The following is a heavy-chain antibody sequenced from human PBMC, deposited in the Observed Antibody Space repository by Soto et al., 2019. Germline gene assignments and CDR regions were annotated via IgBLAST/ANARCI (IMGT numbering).Heavy chain of an antibody. D-gene: IGHD3-16*01. CDR1: GFTSSSYW. Sequence: GSLRLSCAASGFTSSSYWMHWVRQAPGKGLVWVSRINSDGSSTSYADSVKGRFTISRDNAKNTLYLQMNSLRAEDTAVYYCARGAPTSLNTWFAPWGQGTLVPVSS. CDR2: INSDGSST. CDR3: ARGAPTSLNTWFAP. J-gene: IGHJ5*02. V-gene: IGHV3-74*01.